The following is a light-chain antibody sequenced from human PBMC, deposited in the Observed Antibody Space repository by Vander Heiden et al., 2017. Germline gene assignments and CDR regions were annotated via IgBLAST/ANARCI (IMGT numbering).Light chain of an antibody. J-gene: IGKJ2*01. CDR2: AAS. Sequence: DIQLTQSPSSLSACIANRVTITCRASQSISNYLNWFQQKPGKAPKLLIYAASTLQSGVPSRFSGSASGTDFTLTISSLQPEDFATYYCQQSFTTPYTFGQGAKLEIK. CDR3: QQSFTTPYT. CDR1: QSISNY. V-gene: IGKV1-39*01.